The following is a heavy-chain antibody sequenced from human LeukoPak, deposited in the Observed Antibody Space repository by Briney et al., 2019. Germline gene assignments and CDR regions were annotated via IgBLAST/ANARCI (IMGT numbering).Heavy chain of an antibody. CDR1: GFTFISYA. Sequence: PGGSLRLSCSASGFTFISYAMHWVRQAPGKGLEYVSAISSNGGSTYYADSVKGRFTISRDNSKNTLYLQMSSLRAKDTAVYYCVKTGSGIVVVPAARYFQHWGQGTLVTVSS. CDR2: ISSNGGST. V-gene: IGHV3-64D*06. J-gene: IGHJ1*01. CDR3: VKTGSGIVVVPAARYFQH. D-gene: IGHD2-2*01.